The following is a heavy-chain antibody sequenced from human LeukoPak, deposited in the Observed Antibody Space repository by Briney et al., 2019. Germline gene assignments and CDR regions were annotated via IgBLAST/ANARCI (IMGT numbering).Heavy chain of an antibody. J-gene: IGHJ6*02. D-gene: IGHD3-22*01. CDR3: AKVKMIASYYYYGMDV. Sequence: SETLSLTCTVSGGSISSYYWSWIRQPPGKGLEWIGYIYYSGSTNYNPSLKSRVTISVDTSKNQFSLKLSSVTAADTAVYYCAKVKMIASYYYYGMDVWGQGTTVTVSS. CDR1: GGSISSYY. CDR2: IYYSGST. V-gene: IGHV4-59*01.